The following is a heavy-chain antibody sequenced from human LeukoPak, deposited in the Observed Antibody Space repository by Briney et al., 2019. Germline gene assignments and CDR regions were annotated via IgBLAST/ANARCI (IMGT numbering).Heavy chain of an antibody. CDR2: ISGSGGST. Sequence: GGSLRLSCAASGFTFSSYAMSWVRQAPGRGLEWVSAISGSGGSTYYADSVKGRFTISRDNSKNTLYLQMNSLRAEDTAVYYCAKFPITMVRGANDYWGQGTLVTVSS. J-gene: IGHJ4*02. CDR1: GFTFSSYA. D-gene: IGHD3-10*01. CDR3: AKFPITMVRGANDY. V-gene: IGHV3-23*01.